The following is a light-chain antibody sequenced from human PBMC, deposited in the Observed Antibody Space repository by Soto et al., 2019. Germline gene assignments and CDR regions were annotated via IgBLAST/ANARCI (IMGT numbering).Light chain of an antibody. V-gene: IGKV1-39*01. CDR2: AAS. CDR1: ESINRH. CDR3: QQSYSTLSIT. Sequence: DIQMTQSPSSLSASVGDRVTITCRASESINRHLNWYQQKPGKAPKLLIYAASSLQNGVPSRFSGSGSGTDFTLTISNLQPEDFTTYYCQQSYSTLSITFGQGTRLEIK. J-gene: IGKJ5*01.